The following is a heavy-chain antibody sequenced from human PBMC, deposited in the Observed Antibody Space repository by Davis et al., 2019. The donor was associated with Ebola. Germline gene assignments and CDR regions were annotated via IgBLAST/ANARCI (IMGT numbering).Heavy chain of an antibody. Sequence: GESLKISCAASGFTFSTYNWNWVRQAPGKGLEWVSFMSSSTGAKYYADSVKGRFTISSDNAKNSLYLQMNSLRDEDTAVYYCAKEGYFDWLLHFNYWGQGTLVTVSS. CDR2: MSSSTGAK. CDR1: GFTFSTYN. V-gene: IGHV3-48*02. D-gene: IGHD3-9*01. J-gene: IGHJ4*02. CDR3: AKEGYFDWLLHFNY.